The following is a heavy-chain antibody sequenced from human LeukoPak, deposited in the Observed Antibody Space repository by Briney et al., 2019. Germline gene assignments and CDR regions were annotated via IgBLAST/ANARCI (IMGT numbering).Heavy chain of an antibody. Sequence: SETLSLTCAVSGASISSNNWWSWVRQSPGKGLEWIGEIYHSGITNYNPSLKSQVTILVDKSKNQFSLKLRSVTAADTAVYYCARDMGSIVGATSPTGLDVWGKGTTVTISS. CDR3: ARDMGSIVGATSPTGLDV. D-gene: IGHD1-26*01. CDR1: GASISSNNW. J-gene: IGHJ6*04. V-gene: IGHV4-4*02. CDR2: IYHSGIT.